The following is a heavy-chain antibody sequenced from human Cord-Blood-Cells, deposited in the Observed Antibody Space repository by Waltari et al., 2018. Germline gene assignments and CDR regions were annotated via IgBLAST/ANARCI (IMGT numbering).Heavy chain of an antibody. D-gene: IGHD1-20*01. CDR2: INHSGST. CDR1: GGSFSGYY. Sequence: QVQLQQWGAGLLKPSETLSLTCAVYGGSFSGYYWSWIRQPPGKGLEWIGEINHSGSTNSTPSLTRRVTISLDTSKNQFSLKLSSVTSADTAVYYCARTRPYNWNDYSYYVMDVWRQGTTVTVSS. J-gene: IGHJ6*02. V-gene: IGHV4-34*01. CDR3: ARTRPYNWNDYSYYVMDV.